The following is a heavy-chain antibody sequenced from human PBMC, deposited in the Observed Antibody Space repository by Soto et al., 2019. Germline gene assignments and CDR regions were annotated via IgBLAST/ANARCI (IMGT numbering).Heavy chain of an antibody. Sequence: GASVKVSCKASGGTFSSYTISWVRQAPGQGLEWMGRIIPILGIANYAQKFQGRVTITADKSTSTAYMELSSLRSEDTAVYYCATTLYQLLYWFDPWGQGTLVTVSS. V-gene: IGHV1-69*02. CDR2: IIPILGIA. J-gene: IGHJ5*02. D-gene: IGHD2-2*01. CDR1: GGTFSSYT. CDR3: ATTLYQLLYWFDP.